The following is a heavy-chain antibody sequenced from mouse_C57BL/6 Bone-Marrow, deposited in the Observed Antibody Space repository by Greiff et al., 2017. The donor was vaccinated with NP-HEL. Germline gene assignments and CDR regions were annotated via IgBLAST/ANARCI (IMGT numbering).Heavy chain of an antibody. CDR1: GYTFTSYW. CDR3: ARQGYSDYFDY. Sequence: QVQLQQPGAELVMPGASVKLSCKASGYTFTSYWMHWVKQRPGQGLEWIGEIDPSDSYTNYNQKFKGKSTLTVDKSSSTAYMQLSSLTSEDSAVYYCARQGYSDYFDYWGRGTTLTVSS. J-gene: IGHJ2*01. D-gene: IGHD2-12*01. V-gene: IGHV1-69*01. CDR2: IDPSDSYT.